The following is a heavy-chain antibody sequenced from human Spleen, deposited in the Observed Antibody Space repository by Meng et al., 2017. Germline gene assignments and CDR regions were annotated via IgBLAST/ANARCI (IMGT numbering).Heavy chain of an antibody. V-gene: IGHV4-39*02. CDR3: ARGPTTMAHDFDY. D-gene: IGHD4-11*01. Sequence: QLHAHESGPCRVKPSETLSLTCTVSGGSISSSNYYWDWIRQPPGKGLEWIGEINHSGSTNYNPSLESRATISVDTSQNNLSLKLSSVTAADSAVYYCARGPTTMAHDFDYWGQGTLVTVSS. CDR1: GGSISSSNYY. CDR2: INHSGST. J-gene: IGHJ4*02.